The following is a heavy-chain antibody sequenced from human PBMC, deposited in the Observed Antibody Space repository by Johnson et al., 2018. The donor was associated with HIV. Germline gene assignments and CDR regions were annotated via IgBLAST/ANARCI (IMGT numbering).Heavy chain of an antibody. J-gene: IGHJ3*02. CDR2: IYSGGNT. Sequence: VQLVESGGGLVQPGGSLRLSYGASGFTVSGNYMNWVHQAPGKGLEWVSVIYSGGNTYYADPVKGRFTISRDNSKNTTYLQMNSLRAEDTAVYYCAKDRDSYYPPTFAAFDIWGQGTMVTVSS. D-gene: IGHD4-11*01. V-gene: IGHV3-66*01. CDR3: AKDRDSYYPPTFAAFDI. CDR1: GFTVSGNY.